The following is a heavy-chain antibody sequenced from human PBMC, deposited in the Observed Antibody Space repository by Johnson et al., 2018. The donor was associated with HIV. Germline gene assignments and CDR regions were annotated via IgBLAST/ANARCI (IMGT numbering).Heavy chain of an antibody. J-gene: IGHJ3*02. Sequence: VQLVESGGGLVQPGGSLRLSCAVSGFTFSDYAMSWVRQDPGKGLEWVSGISGGGGSTYYVASVKGRFTISRDNFKNTLYLQMNSLRAEDTAVYYCARTVGAKEQGAFDIWGQGTMVTVSS. CDR3: ARTVGAKEQGAFDI. D-gene: IGHD1-26*01. CDR1: GFTFSDYA. V-gene: IGHV3-23*04. CDR2: ISGGGGST.